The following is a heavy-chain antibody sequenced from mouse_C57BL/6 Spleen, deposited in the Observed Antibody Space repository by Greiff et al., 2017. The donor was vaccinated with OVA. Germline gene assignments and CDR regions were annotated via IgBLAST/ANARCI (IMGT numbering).Heavy chain of an antibody. CDR3: ARDWDY. D-gene: IGHD4-1*01. V-gene: IGHV5-6*01. J-gene: IGHJ2*01. CDR1: GFTFSSYG. CDR2: ISSGGSYP. Sequence: EVKVVESGGDLVKPGGSLKLSCAASGFTFSSYGMSWVRQTPDKRLEWVATISSGGSYPYYPDRVKGRFTISRDNAKNTLYLQMSSLKSEDTAMYYCARDWDYWGQGTTLTVSS.